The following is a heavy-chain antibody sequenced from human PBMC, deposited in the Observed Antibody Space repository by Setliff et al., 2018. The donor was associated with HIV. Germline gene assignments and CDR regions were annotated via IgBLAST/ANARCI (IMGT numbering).Heavy chain of an antibody. D-gene: IGHD5-12*01. Sequence: PSDTLSLTCTVSGGSIRGHYWSWIRQPPGKGLEWIGTIYYSGSTYYKPSLKSRGTISVDTSKNQFYLKLNSVTAADSAVYYCTLTSRLDGYFDPWGQGTLVTVSS. CDR1: GGSIRGHY. CDR2: IYYSGST. V-gene: IGHV4-59*07. J-gene: IGHJ5*02. CDR3: TLTSRLDGYFDP.